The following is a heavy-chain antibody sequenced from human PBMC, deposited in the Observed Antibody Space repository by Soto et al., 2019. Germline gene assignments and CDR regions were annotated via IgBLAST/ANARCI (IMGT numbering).Heavy chain of an antibody. D-gene: IGHD6-13*01. Sequence: SETLSLTCAVYGGSFSGYYWRWIRQPPGKGLEWIGQINHSGSTNYNPSLKSRVPISVDRSKIQFSLKLSSVTAADTAVYSCARDRAAADYYGMDVWGQGVTVTVSS. CDR2: INHSGST. CDR1: GGSFSGYY. CDR3: ARDRAAADYYGMDV. V-gene: IGHV4-34*01. J-gene: IGHJ6*02.